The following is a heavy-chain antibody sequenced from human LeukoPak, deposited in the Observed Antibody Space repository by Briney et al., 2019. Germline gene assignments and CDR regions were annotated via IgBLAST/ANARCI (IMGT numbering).Heavy chain of an antibody. CDR1: GYTFTSYG. Sequence: ASVKVSCTASGYTFTSYGISCVRQAPGEGLEWMGWISAYNGNTNYAQKLQGRVTMTTDTSTSTAYMELRSLRSDDTAVYYCARDRGYYGSGSSPALYDYWGQGTLVTVSS. V-gene: IGHV1-18*04. D-gene: IGHD3-10*01. J-gene: IGHJ4*02. CDR3: ARDRGYYGSGSSPALYDY. CDR2: ISAYNGNT.